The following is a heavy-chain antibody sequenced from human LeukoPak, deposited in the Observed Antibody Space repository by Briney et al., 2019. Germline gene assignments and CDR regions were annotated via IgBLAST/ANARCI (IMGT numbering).Heavy chain of an antibody. V-gene: IGHV3-74*01. CDR2: INSDGSST. CDR3: ARDRLLIPDY. Sequence: PGGSLRLSCAASGFTFSSYWRHWVRQAPGKGQVWVSRINSDGSSTSYADSVKGRFTISRDNAKNTLYLQMNSLRAEDTAVYYCARDRLLIPDYWGQGTLVTVSS. D-gene: IGHD2/OR15-2a*01. J-gene: IGHJ4*02. CDR1: GFTFSSYW.